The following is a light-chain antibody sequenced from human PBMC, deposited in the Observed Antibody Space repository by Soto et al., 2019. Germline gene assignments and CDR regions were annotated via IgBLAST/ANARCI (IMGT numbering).Light chain of an antibody. V-gene: IGLV1-47*01. CDR3: QSYDSRLSNYV. CDR1: SSNIGSNY. CDR2: RNN. Sequence: QSVLTQPPSASGTPGQRVTISCSGSSSNIGSNYVYWYQQLPGTAPKLLIYRNNQRPSGVPDRFSGSKSGTSASLAISGLRSEDEADYYCQSYDSRLSNYVFGGGTKLTVL. J-gene: IGLJ1*01.